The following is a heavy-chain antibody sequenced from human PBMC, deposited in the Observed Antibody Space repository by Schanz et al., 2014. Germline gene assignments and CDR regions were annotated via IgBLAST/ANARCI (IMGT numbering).Heavy chain of an antibody. V-gene: IGHV4-39*01. J-gene: IGHJ5*02. CDR1: GGSISSSSYY. CDR3: GRHPHYYGSGSGFDP. CDR2: AYYRGST. Sequence: QLQLQESGPGLVKPSETLSLTCTVSGGSISSSSYYWGWIRQSPGQGLEWLGSAYYRGSTYYNPPLKGRSPKPETPPKNQSSWKLSVVTAADTAVYYCGRHPHYYGSGSGFDPWGQGTLVTVSS. D-gene: IGHD3-10*01.